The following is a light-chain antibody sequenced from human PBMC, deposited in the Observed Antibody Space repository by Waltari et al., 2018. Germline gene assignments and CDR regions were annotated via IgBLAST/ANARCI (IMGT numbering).Light chain of an antibody. J-gene: IGKJ1*01. CDR3: QQYSQTPWT. V-gene: IGKV4-1*01. Sequence: DIEMIQSPDSLAVSLGDRATIHCKSSQSLLCNVMKKTCLTWYQKRAGQPPTLLIYCASTRRSGVSDRFRANGSGTDFTLTINSLQAEDVAIYYCQQYSQTPWTFGQGTEVEIK. CDR2: CAS. CDR1: QSLLCNVMKKTC.